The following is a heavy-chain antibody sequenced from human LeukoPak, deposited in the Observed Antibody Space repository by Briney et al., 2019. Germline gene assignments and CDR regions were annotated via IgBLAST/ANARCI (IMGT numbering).Heavy chain of an antibody. CDR3: ARSYVAAAGTGAFDT. V-gene: IGHV3-48*03. Sequence: GGSLRLSCAASGFTFSSYEMNWVRQAPGKGLEWVSYISSSGSTIYYADSVKGRFTISRDNAKNSLYLQMNSLRAEDTAVYYCARSYVAAAGTGAFDTWGQGTMVTVSS. CDR2: ISSSGSTI. J-gene: IGHJ3*02. D-gene: IGHD6-13*01. CDR1: GFTFSSYE.